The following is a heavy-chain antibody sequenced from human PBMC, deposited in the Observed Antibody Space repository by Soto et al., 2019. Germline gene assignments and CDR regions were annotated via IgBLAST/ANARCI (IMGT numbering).Heavy chain of an antibody. CDR2: ISSDGSRT. Sequence: PGGSLRLSCAASGFTSSSYAMHWVRQTPGKGLEHISRISSDGSRTLYPDSVEGRVSISRDNSKKTLYLQMSSLRPEDTGIYNCVKDIGGATPHTGMDVWGQGTTVTVSS. D-gene: IGHD6-19*01. V-gene: IGHV3-64D*08. CDR3: VKDIGGATPHTGMDV. CDR1: GFTSSSYA. J-gene: IGHJ6*02.